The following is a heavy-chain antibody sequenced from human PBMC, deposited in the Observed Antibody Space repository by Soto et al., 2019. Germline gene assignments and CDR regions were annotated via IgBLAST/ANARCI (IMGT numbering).Heavy chain of an antibody. CDR1: GYTFTSYG. CDR2: ISAYNGNT. CDR3: ARDLSGDSYRPNWFDP. V-gene: IGHV1-18*01. J-gene: IGHJ5*02. D-gene: IGHD5-18*01. Sequence: QVQLVQSGAEVKKPGASVKVSCKASGYTFTSYGISWVRQAPGQGLEWMGWISAYNGNTNHAQKLQGRVTMTTDTSTSTAYMELRSLRSDDTAVYYCARDLSGDSYRPNWFDPWGQGTLVTVSS.